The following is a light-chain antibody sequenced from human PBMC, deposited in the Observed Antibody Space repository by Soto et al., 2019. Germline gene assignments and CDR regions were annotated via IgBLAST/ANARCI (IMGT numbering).Light chain of an antibody. Sequence: QSALTQPASVSGSPGQTITFACTGTSSDVGTYNLVSWYQQHPGKAPKLMIYESDKRPSGVSNRFSGSKSGNTASLTIYGLQAEDKADYYCCSFAGTPNVFATGTKLPVL. V-gene: IGLV2-23*01. CDR3: CSFAGTPNV. CDR2: ESD. CDR1: SSDVGTYNL. J-gene: IGLJ1*01.